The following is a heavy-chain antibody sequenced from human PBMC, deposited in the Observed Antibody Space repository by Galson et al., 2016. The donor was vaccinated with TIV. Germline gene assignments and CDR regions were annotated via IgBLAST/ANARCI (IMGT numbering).Heavy chain of an antibody. CDR3: ATVAWFPGLSLDN. Sequence: SVKVSCKVSGNSLNELVIHWVRQAPGKGLEWMGGFDPEVSKTVYAQMFQGRVTLTADTSIDTAYMELGSLRFEDTAVYFCATVAWFPGLSLDNWGQGTLVTVSS. D-gene: IGHD3-22*01. CDR2: FDPEVSKT. CDR1: GNSLNELV. J-gene: IGHJ4*02. V-gene: IGHV1-24*01.